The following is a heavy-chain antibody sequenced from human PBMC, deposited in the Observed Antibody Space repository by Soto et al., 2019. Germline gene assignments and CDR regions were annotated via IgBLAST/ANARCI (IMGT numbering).Heavy chain of an antibody. CDR3: AKDSRDFWSGLYYFDY. V-gene: IGHV3-23*01. D-gene: IGHD3-3*01. CDR1: GFTFSSYA. J-gene: IGHJ4*02. Sequence: PGGSLRLSCAASGFTFSSYAMSWVRQAPGKGLEWVSAISGSGGSTYYADSVKGRFTISRDNSKNTLYLQMNSLRAEDTAVYYCAKDSRDFWSGLYYFDYWGQGTLVTVSS. CDR2: ISGSGGST.